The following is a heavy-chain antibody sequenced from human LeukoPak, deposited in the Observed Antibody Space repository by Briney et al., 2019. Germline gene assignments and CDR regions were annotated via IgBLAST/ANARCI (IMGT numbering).Heavy chain of an antibody. D-gene: IGHD5-18*01. CDR1: GFTFSNYN. Sequence: GGSLRLSCAASGFTFSNYNMNWVRQAPGKGLEWVSYITSSGGTIYYADSVKGRFTISRDNAKNSLYLQMNGLRAEDTAVYYCARVRYSYGYFDYWGQGTLVTVSS. CDR3: ARVRYSYGYFDY. V-gene: IGHV3-48*04. CDR2: ITSSGGTI. J-gene: IGHJ4*02.